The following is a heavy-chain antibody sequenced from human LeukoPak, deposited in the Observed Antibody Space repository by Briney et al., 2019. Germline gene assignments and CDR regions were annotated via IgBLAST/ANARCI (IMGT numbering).Heavy chain of an antibody. V-gene: IGHV4-38-2*02. CDR2: IYRSGST. CDR1: GGSISGYY. Sequence: SETLSLTCTVSGGSISGYYWGWIRQSPGKGLEWIGSIYRSGSTYYNPSLKSRVTISVDTSKNQFSLKLSSVTAADTAVYYCARSVLTGYLDYWGQGTLVTVSS. CDR3: ARSVLTGYLDY. J-gene: IGHJ4*02. D-gene: IGHD3-9*01.